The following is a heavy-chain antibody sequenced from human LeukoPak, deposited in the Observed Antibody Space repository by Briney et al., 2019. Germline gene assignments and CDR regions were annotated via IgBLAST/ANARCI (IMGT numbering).Heavy chain of an antibody. V-gene: IGHV1-18*01. CDR2: ISAYNGNT. CDR1: GYTFPSYG. CDR3: ARGLTPPVLRFLEWLPQPNDAFDI. J-gene: IGHJ3*02. Sequence: ASVKVSCKASGYTFPSYGISWVRQAPGQGLEWVGWISAYNGNTNYAEKLQGRVTMTTDTSTSTAYMELRSLRSDDTAVYYCARGLTPPVLRFLEWLPQPNDAFDIWGQGTMVTVSS. D-gene: IGHD3-3*01.